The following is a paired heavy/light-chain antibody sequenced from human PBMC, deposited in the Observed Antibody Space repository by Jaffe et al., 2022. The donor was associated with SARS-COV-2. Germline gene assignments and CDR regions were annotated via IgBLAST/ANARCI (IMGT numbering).Light chain of an antibody. CDR3: QKYNIAPLT. CDR2: GAS. J-gene: IGKJ3*01. CDR1: QGISNF. V-gene: IGKV1-27*01. Sequence: DIQMTQSPSSLSASVGDRVTIVCRATQGISNFLAWYQQKPGKVPKLLIYGASTLQSGVPSRFSGSGSGTDFTLTISGLQPEDVATYYCQKYNIAPLTFGPGTKVDIK.
Heavy chain of an antibody. Sequence: EVQVVESGGGLVQPGASLRLSCAVSGFTFSSSLMNWVRQAPGKGLEWVSGVSGSGSSTYYADSVKGRFTISRDNSKNTLYLQMNSLRAEDTAIYYCAKITSYSSGWFWGQGIRVTVSS. V-gene: IGHV3-23*04. CDR3: AKITSYSSGWF. CDR2: VSGSGSST. J-gene: IGHJ4*02. CDR1: GFTFSSSL. D-gene: IGHD6-19*01.